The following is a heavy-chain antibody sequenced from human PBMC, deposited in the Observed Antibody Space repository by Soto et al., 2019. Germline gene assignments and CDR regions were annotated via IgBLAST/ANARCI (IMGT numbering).Heavy chain of an antibody. CDR3: GRAQRGYRYDSAGRLCYYGIDF. CDR1: GGSISSYY. CDR2: IYYSGST. Sequence: TSETLSLTCTVSGGSISSYYWSWIRQPPGKGLEWIGYIYYSGSTNYNPSLKSRVTISVDTSKNQFSLKLSSVTAADTAVYYRGRAQRGYRYDSAGRLCYYGIDFWGQGSTVTVSS. D-gene: IGHD5-18*01. J-gene: IGHJ6*02. V-gene: IGHV4-59*01.